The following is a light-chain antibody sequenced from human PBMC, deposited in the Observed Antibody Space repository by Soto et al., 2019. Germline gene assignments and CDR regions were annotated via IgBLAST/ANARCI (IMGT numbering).Light chain of an antibody. CDR3: QQYGSSVQ. J-gene: IGKJ4*02. Sequence: EIVLTQSPDPLSLSPGERATLSCRASQSVTSKYLAWYQQKPGQAPRLLIHGASNRATGIPDRFSGSGSGTDFTLTISRLEPEDFALYYCQQYGSSVQFGGGTKVEIK. CDR1: QSVTSKY. V-gene: IGKV3-20*01. CDR2: GAS.